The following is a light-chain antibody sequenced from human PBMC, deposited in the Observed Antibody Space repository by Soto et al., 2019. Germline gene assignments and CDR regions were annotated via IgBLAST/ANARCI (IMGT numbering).Light chain of an antibody. CDR3: CSYAGSNPLL. Sequence: QSALTQPASVSGSPGQSITISCTGTSSDVGTYNLVSWYRHHPGSAPRLMIYEVSKWPLGGSNRFSGSKSGNTASLTISGLQAEDEGEYYCCSYAGSNPLLFGGGTQLTVL. V-gene: IGLV2-23*02. J-gene: IGLJ2*01. CDR2: EVS. CDR1: SSDVGTYNL.